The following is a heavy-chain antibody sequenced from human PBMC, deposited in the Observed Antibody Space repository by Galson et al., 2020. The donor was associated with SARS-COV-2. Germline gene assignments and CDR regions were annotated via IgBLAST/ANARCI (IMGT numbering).Heavy chain of an antibody. CDR3: AREKDSHYDFWSGYTGYYYYYMDV. CDR1: GYTFTSYY. D-gene: IGHD3-3*01. J-gene: IGHJ6*03. Sequence: VKVSCKASGYTFTSYYMHWVRQAPGQGLEWMGIINPSGGSTSYAQKFQGRVTMTRDTSTSTVYMELSSLRSEDTAVYYCAREKDSHYDFWSGYTGYYYYYMDVWGKGTTVTVSS. CDR2: INPSGGST. V-gene: IGHV1-46*01.